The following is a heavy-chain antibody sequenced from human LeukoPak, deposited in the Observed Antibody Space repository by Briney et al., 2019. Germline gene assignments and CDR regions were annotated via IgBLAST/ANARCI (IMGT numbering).Heavy chain of an antibody. CDR3: AREFRTTTWSFDAFDL. D-gene: IGHD1/OR15-1a*01. J-gene: IGHJ3*01. V-gene: IGHV1-2*02. CDR2: LNPTSGAT. CDR1: GYTFTDYY. Sequence: ASVKVSCKASGYTFTDYYMYWVRQAPGQGLDCVGWLNPTSGATNYAQKFQGRVTMTRDTSNNTSYMELSRLRSDDTAVYYCAREFRTTTWSFDAFDLWGQGTMVTVSS.